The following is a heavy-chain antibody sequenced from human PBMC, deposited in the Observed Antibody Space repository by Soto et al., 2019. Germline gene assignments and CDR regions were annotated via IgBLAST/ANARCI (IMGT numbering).Heavy chain of an antibody. CDR1: GGSISSYY. CDR3: TRETFPRGYCRGCSCYCEVHHFKV. D-gene: IGHD2-15*01. J-gene: IGHJ4*02. Sequence: SETLSLTCTVSGGSISSYYWSWIRQPPGKGLEWIGYIYYSGSTNYNPSLKSRVTISVDTSKNQFSLKLSSVTAADTAGYYCTRETFPRGYCRGCSCYCEVHHFKVCGQGTLVTVTS. V-gene: IGHV4-59*01. CDR2: IYYSGST.